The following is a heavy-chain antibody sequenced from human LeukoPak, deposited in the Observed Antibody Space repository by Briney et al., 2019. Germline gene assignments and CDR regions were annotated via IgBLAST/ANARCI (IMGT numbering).Heavy chain of an antibody. D-gene: IGHD1-26*01. CDR1: GGSISSYY. CDR3: ARAIVGAFSPRPARYFDY. Sequence: PSETLSLTCTVSGGSISSYYWSWIRQPPGKGLEWIGYIYYSGSTNYSPSLKSRVTISVDTSKNQFSLKLSSVTAADTAVYYCARAIVGAFSPRPARYFDYWGQGTLVTVSS. CDR2: IYYSGST. J-gene: IGHJ4*02. V-gene: IGHV4-59*12.